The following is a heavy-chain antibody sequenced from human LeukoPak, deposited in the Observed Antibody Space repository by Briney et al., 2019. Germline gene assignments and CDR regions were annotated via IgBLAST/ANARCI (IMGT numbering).Heavy chain of an antibody. Sequence: SGTLSLTCTVSGGSISSYYWSWIRQPAGKGLEWTGRIYTSGSTNYNPSLKSRVTMSVDTSKNQFSLKLSSVTAADTAVYYCARDLVVVPAAIDWFDPWGQGTLVTVSS. D-gene: IGHD2-2*01. V-gene: IGHV4-4*07. CDR3: ARDLVVVPAAIDWFDP. J-gene: IGHJ5*02. CDR2: IYTSGST. CDR1: GGSISSYY.